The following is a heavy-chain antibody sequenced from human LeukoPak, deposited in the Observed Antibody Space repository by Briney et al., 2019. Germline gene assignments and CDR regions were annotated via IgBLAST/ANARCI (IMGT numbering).Heavy chain of an antibody. CDR1: GGSISRSSYY. D-gene: IGHD3-10*01. CDR3: ARYTMVRGVTHDY. J-gene: IGHJ4*02. CDR2: FEYGGST. V-gene: IGHV4-39*07. Sequence: SETLSLTCTVSGGSISRSSYYWGWIRQAPGKGLEWIGSFEYGGSTYYNPSLKSRVTISVDTSKNQFSLKLSSVTAADTAVYYCARYTMVRGVTHDYWGQGTLVTVSS.